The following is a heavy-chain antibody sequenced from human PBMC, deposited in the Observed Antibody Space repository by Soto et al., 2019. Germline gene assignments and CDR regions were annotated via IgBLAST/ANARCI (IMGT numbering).Heavy chain of an antibody. CDR2: IYHSGST. Sequence: QVQLQESGPGLVKPSGTLSLTCAVSGGSISSSNWWSWVRQPPGKGLEWIGEIYHSGSTNYNPSLTMRVTISVDKSKNQFSLKLSSVTAADTAVYYCAREGHPYRKGPNWFDPWGQGTLVTVSS. V-gene: IGHV4-4*02. D-gene: IGHD1-1*01. J-gene: IGHJ5*02. CDR1: GGSISSSNW. CDR3: AREGHPYRKGPNWFDP.